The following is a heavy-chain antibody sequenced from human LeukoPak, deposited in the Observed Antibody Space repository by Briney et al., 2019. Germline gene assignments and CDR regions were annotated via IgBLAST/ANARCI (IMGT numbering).Heavy chain of an antibody. CDR3: TRLSHVAGAAKVSWFDP. Sequence: SETLSLTCTFSAYSISNGFLWGWIRQPPGKGLEWIGSIYHSGTTYYNPSLKSLSTISVDTSKNQLSLKLSSVPAADTAVYYCTRLSHVAGAAKVSWFDPWGQGTLVTVSS. V-gene: IGHV4-38-2*02. CDR1: AYSISNGFL. J-gene: IGHJ5*02. D-gene: IGHD1-26*01. CDR2: IYHSGTT.